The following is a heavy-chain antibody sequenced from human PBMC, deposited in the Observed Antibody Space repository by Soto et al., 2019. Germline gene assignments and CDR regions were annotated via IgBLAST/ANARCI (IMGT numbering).Heavy chain of an antibody. V-gene: IGHV5-51*01. J-gene: IGHJ3*02. CDR3: ARSPLTIAAADDAFDI. D-gene: IGHD6-13*01. CDR2: IYPGDSDT. CDR1: GYSFTSYW. Sequence: GESLKISCKGSGYSFTSYWIGWVRQMPGKGLEWRGIIYPGDSDTRYSPSFQGQVTISADKSISTAYLQWSSLKASDTAMYYCARSPLTIAAADDAFDIWGQGTMVTVSS.